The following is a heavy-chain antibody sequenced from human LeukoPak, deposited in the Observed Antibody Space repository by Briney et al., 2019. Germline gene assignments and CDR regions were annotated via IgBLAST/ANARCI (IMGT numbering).Heavy chain of an antibody. J-gene: IGHJ4*02. V-gene: IGHV1-3*02. D-gene: IGHD3-10*01. CDR1: GYTFTSYA. CDR3: AREQHYYGSGSYSPPDY. CDR2: SNAGNGNT. Sequence: ASVKVSCKASGYTFTSYAMHWVRQAPGQRLEWMGWSNAGNGNTKYSQEFQGRVTITRDTSASTAYMELSSLRSEDMAVYYCAREQHYYGSGSYSPPDYWGQGTLVTVSS.